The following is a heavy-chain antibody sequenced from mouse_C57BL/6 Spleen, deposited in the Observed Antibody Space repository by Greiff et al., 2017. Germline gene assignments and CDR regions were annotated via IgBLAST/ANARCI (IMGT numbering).Heavy chain of an antibody. CDR3: ASAYYSNYVSAMDY. D-gene: IGHD2-5*01. Sequence: EVMLVESGGGLVKPGGSLKLSCAASGFTFSSYTMSWVRQTPEKRLAWVATISGGGGNPYSPDSVQGRFTISRDNAKNTLYLQMSRLRSEDTALYYCASAYYSNYVSAMDYWGQGTSVTVSS. CDR2: ISGGGGNP. V-gene: IGHV5-9*01. CDR1: GFTFSSYT. J-gene: IGHJ4*01.